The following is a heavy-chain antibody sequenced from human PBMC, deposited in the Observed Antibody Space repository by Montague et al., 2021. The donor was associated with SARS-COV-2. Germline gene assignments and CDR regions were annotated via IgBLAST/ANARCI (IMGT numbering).Heavy chain of an antibody. Sequence: SETLSLTCTVSGYSISSGYYWGWIRQPPGKGLEWIGSIYHSGSTYYNPSLKSRVTILVDTSKNQFSLKLSPVTAADTAVYYCARDVRYYDFWSGRAQTSPDYWGQGTLVTVSS. D-gene: IGHD3-3*01. CDR2: IYHSGST. CDR3: ARDVRYYDFWSGRAQTSPDY. J-gene: IGHJ4*02. V-gene: IGHV4-38-2*02. CDR1: GYSISSGYY.